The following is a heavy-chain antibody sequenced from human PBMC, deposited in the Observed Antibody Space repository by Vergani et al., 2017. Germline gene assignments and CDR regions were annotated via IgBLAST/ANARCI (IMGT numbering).Heavy chain of an antibody. V-gene: IGHV3-23*01. Sequence: VQLLESGGGLVQPGGSLRLSCAASGFTFSSYAMSWVRQAPGKGLEWVSAISGSGGSTYYADSVKGRFTISRDNSKNTLYLQMNSLRAEDTAVYYCARPDPNGSGSVGWFDPWGQGTLVTVSS. J-gene: IGHJ5*02. D-gene: IGHD3-10*01. CDR2: ISGSGGST. CDR3: ARPDPNGSGSVGWFDP. CDR1: GFTFSSYA.